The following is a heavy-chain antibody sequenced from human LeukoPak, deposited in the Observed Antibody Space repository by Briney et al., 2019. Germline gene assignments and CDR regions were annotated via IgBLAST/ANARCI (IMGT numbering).Heavy chain of an antibody. CDR2: ISFSGANS. J-gene: IGHJ5*02. V-gene: IGHV3-23*01. CDR1: GFTFSDSA. Sequence: GGSLRLSCAASGFTFSDSAMTWVRQAPGKGLDWVSLISFSGANSYYADSVKGRFTISRDNSKDTLFLQMNSLRAEDTAIYYCARVNSGWFDPWGQGTLVTVSS. CDR3: ARVNSGWFDP. D-gene: IGHD3-10*01.